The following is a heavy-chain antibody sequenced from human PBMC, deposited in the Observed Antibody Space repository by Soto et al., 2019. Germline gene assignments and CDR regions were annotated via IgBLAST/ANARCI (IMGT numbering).Heavy chain of an antibody. CDR2: IYYSGST. J-gene: IGHJ5*02. Sequence: PSETLSLTCTVSGGSISSSSYYWGWIRQPPGKGLEWIGSIYYSGSTYYNPSLKSRVTISVDTSKNQFSLKLSSVTAADTAVYYCARHGVAARPDHWFDPWGQGTLVTVSS. D-gene: IGHD6-6*01. V-gene: IGHV4-39*01. CDR1: GGSISSSSYY. CDR3: ARHGVAARPDHWFDP.